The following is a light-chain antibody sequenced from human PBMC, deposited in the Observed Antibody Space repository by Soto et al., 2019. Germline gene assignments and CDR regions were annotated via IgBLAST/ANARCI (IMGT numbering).Light chain of an antibody. CDR3: QQYNIYPLT. Sequence: DVQMTQSPSSLSASVGDRVTITCRASQDINSWLAWYQQKPGNAPKSLIYAASSLQTGVPSRFSGSASGTHFTLTISNLQPEDSATYYCQQYNIYPLTVGGGTKVEIK. CDR1: QDINSW. V-gene: IGKV1D-16*01. J-gene: IGKJ4*01. CDR2: AAS.